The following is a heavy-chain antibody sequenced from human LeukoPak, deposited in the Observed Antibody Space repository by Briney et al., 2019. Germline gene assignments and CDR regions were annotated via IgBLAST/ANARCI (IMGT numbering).Heavy chain of an antibody. Sequence: GRSLRLSCAASGFTFSRYVMHWVRQAPGKGLQWVALIWYDGSNEYYTDSVKGRFTISRDNSKNTLYLQMNSLRAEDTAVYYCARADYYDSSGYYYGDYWSQGTLVTVSS. V-gene: IGHV3-33*01. CDR3: ARADYYDSSGYYYGDY. CDR2: IWYDGSNE. CDR1: GFTFSRYV. J-gene: IGHJ4*02. D-gene: IGHD3-22*01.